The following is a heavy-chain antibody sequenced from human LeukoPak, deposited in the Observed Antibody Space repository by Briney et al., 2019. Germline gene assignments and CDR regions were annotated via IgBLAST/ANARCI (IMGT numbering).Heavy chain of an antibody. CDR3: ARDLGYDSSGYYL. Sequence: SDTLSLPCTVSGGPISSYYWSWIRQPPGKGLEWIGYIYYSGSTNYNLSLKSRVTISVDTSKNQFSLKLSSVTAADTAVYYCARDLGYDSSGYYLWGQGTLVTVSS. D-gene: IGHD3-22*01. CDR2: IYYSGST. J-gene: IGHJ4*02. CDR1: GGPISSYY. V-gene: IGHV4-59*01.